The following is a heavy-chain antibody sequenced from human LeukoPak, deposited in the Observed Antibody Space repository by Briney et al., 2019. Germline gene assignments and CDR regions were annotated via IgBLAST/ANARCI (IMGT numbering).Heavy chain of an antibody. CDR2: ISYDGSDK. CDR1: GFTFSSYT. D-gene: IGHD2-21*02. Sequence: GGSLRLSCAASGFTFSSYTMHWVRQAPGKGLEWVAVISYDGSDKYSADSVKGRFTISRDNSKNTLYLQMNSLRAEDTAAYYCARCGGDCYSRGYFDYWGQGTLVTVSS. J-gene: IGHJ4*02. V-gene: IGHV3-30*04. CDR3: ARCGGDCYSRGYFDY.